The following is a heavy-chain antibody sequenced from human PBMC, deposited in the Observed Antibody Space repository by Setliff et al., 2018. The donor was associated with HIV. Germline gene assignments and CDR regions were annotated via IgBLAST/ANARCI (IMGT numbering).Heavy chain of an antibody. CDR1: GGTFSNYA. D-gene: IGHD3-22*01. CDR3: ARDSYDSSGYMPT. Sequence: GASVKVSCKTSGGTFSNYAISWVRQAPGQGLEWMGGIIPMFGTANYAQKFQGRVTITTDESTSTAYMELSSLRSEDTAVYYCARDSYDSSGYMPTWGQGTLVTVSS. CDR2: IIPMFGTA. J-gene: IGHJ5*02. V-gene: IGHV1-69*05.